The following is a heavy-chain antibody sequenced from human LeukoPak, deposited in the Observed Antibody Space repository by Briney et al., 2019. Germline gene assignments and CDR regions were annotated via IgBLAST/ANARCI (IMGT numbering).Heavy chain of an antibody. V-gene: IGHV3-30-3*01. Sequence: RSLRLSCAASGFTFTNYVMHWVRQAPSKGLAWVAVISSDGSNKYYADSVKGRFTISRDNSKNTLYLQMNSLRAEDTAAYYCARGRTGSYYAADYWGQGTLVTVSS. D-gene: IGHD1-26*01. CDR3: ARGRTGSYYAADY. CDR2: ISSDGSNK. J-gene: IGHJ4*02. CDR1: GFTFTNYV.